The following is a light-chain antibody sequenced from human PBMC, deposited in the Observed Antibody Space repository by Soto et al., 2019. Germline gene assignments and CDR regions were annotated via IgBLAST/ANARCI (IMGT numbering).Light chain of an antibody. CDR1: QSISSW. Sequence: DIQMTQSPSTLSASVGDRVNIPCLASQSISSWLAWYQQKPGKAPKLLIYKASTLESGVPSRFSGSGSGTEFTLTISSLQSEDFAVYYCQQYNKWPQWTFGQGTKGDIK. J-gene: IGKJ1*01. CDR3: QQYNKWPQWT. V-gene: IGKV1-5*03. CDR2: KAS.